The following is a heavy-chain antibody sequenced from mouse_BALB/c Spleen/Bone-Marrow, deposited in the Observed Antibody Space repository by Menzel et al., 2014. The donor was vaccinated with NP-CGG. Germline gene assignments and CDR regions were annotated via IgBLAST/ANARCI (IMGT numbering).Heavy chain of an antibody. Sequence: VQLQQSGAELVKPGASVKLSCTASGFNIKDTYMHWVKQRPEQGLEWIGRIDPANGNTKYDPKFQGKATITADTSSNTAYLQLSSLTSEDTAVYYCANYDYGWYFDVWGAGTPVTVSS. CDR1: GFNIKDTY. D-gene: IGHD2-4*01. J-gene: IGHJ1*01. V-gene: IGHV14-3*02. CDR3: ANYDYGWYFDV. CDR2: IDPANGNT.